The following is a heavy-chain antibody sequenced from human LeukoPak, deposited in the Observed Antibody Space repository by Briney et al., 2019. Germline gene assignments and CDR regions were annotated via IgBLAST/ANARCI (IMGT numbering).Heavy chain of an antibody. CDR1: GFTFSNYW. D-gene: IGHD2-8*01. J-gene: IGHJ4*02. CDR3: ARDLMVGSPFDS. Sequence: PGGSLRLSCAASGFTFSNYWMHWVRQTPGKGLVWVSRINTDGSTSYADSVKGRFTISRDNAKNTLYLQMNSLRADDTAVYYCARDLMVGSPFDSWGQGTLVTVSS. CDR2: INTDGST. V-gene: IGHV3-74*01.